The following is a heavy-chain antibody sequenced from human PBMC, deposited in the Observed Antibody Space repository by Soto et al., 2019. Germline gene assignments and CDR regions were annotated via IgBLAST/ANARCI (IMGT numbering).Heavy chain of an antibody. Sequence: PGGSLRLSCTVSGFAFNNYGINWVRQVPGKGLEWVSSISKSDYTYYSDSVKGRFAISRDNAKSSVSLQTNTLRVEDTAVYYCAREDSIIIPAVSDFWGQGTLVTVSS. D-gene: IGHD2-2*01. CDR2: ISKSDYT. CDR3: AREDSIIIPAVSDF. V-gene: IGHV3-21*01. CDR1: GFAFNNYG. J-gene: IGHJ4*02.